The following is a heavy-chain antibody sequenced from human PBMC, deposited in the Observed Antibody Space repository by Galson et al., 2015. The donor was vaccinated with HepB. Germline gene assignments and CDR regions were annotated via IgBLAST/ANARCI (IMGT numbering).Heavy chain of an antibody. D-gene: IGHD6-19*01. Sequence: SVKVSCKASGGTFSSYSISWVRQAPGQGLEWMGRIIPILGRADYAQKFQVRVTITADNSTNTSYMEGSSLRSEDTAVYYCARDGWRENYLDVASDKGGHATLVSGPS. J-gene: IGHJ3*01. V-gene: IGHV1-69*04. CDR3: ARDGWRENYLDVASDK. CDR1: GGTFSSYS. CDR2: IIPILGRA.